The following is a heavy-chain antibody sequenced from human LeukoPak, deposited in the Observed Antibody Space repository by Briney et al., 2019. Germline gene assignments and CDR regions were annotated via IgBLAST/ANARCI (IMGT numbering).Heavy chain of an antibody. V-gene: IGHV3-9*01. CDR1: GFAFHNYA. CDR2: INWNSDTK. J-gene: IGHJ4*02. Sequence: GGSLRLSCVGSGFAFHNYAMHWVRRPPGKGLEWVSAINWNSDTKAYADSVKGRFTISRDNAKNSLYLQMNSLRAEDTAVYYCAGEYYYDSSGYGVSSQGFDYWGQGTLVTVSS. D-gene: IGHD3-22*01. CDR3: AGEYYYDSSGYGVSSQGFDY.